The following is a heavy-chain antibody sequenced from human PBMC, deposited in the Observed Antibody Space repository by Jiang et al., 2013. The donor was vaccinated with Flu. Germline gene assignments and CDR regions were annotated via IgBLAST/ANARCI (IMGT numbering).Heavy chain of an antibody. CDR2: VYYSGSA. D-gene: IGHD3-22*01. CDR1: GGSIRNHT. V-gene: IGHV4-59*11. Sequence: ETLSLTCTVSGGSIRNHTGAGSGSPQGRGLEWIGYVYYSGSANYNPSLKSRVTISVDMSKNQFSLNLLSVTDADTAVYYCVKGNYYYDSWGQGTLVTVSS. CDR3: VKGNYYYDS. J-gene: IGHJ4*02.